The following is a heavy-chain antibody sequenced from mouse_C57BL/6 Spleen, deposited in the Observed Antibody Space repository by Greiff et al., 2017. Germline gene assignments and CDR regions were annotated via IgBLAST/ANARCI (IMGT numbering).Heavy chain of an antibody. J-gene: IGHJ3*01. CDR1: GYTFTSYW. CDR3: AREEVYDCDGWFAY. CDR2: IDPNSGGT. D-gene: IGHD2-4*01. V-gene: IGHV1-72*01. Sequence: VQLQQSGAELVKPGASVKLSCKASGYTFTSYWMHWVKQRPGRGLEWIGRIDPNSGGTKYNEKFKSKATLTVDKPSSTAYMQLSSLTAEDSAVYYCAREEVYDCDGWFAYWGQGTLVTVSA.